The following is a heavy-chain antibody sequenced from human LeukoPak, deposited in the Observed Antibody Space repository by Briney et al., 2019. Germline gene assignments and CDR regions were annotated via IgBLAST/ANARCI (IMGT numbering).Heavy chain of an antibody. CDR1: GFTFSTYA. V-gene: IGHV3-30-3*01. CDR3: ARDFGTTVFNWLDP. CDR2: VSYDESNK. Sequence: GGSLRLSCAASGFTFSTYAMYWVRQAPGKGLDWVAIVSYDESNKYYADSVKGRFTISRDNSKNTLYLQMNSLRAEDTALYYCARDFGTTVFNWLDPWGQGTLVTVSS. D-gene: IGHD1-7*01. J-gene: IGHJ5*02.